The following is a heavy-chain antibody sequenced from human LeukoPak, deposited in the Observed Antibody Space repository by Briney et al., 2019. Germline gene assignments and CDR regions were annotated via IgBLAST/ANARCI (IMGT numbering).Heavy chain of an antibody. D-gene: IGHD6-13*01. CDR3: ASRALSIAAAGYYFDY. Sequence: SETLSLTCAVYGGSFSGYYWSWVRQPPGKGLEWIGEINHSGSTNYNPSLKSRVSISVDTSKNQFSLKLSSVTAADTAVYYCASRALSIAAAGYYFDYWGQGTLVTVSS. V-gene: IGHV4-34*01. CDR1: GGSFSGYY. J-gene: IGHJ4*02. CDR2: INHSGST.